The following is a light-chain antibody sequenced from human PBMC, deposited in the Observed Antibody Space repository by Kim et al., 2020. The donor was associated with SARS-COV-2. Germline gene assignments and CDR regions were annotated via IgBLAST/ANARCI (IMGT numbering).Light chain of an antibody. CDR2: EVS. CDR3: SSFTISSTVV. CDR1: SSDVGVYNF. V-gene: IGLV2-14*01. Sequence: QSALTQPASVSGSHGQSITISCPGTSSDVGVYNFVSWYQQHPGKAPKLMIYEVSNRPSGVPDRFSGSKSGNTASLTISGLQPEDEAYYYCSSFTISSTVVFGTGTKVTVL. J-gene: IGLJ1*01.